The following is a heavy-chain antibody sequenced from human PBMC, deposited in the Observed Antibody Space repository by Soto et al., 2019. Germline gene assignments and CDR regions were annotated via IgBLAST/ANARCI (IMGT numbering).Heavy chain of an antibody. D-gene: IGHD4-17*01. Sequence: SETLSLTCTVSGGSISSYYWSWIRQPPGKGLEWIGYIYYSGSTNYNPSLKSRVTISVDTSKNQFSLKLSSVTAADTAVYYCARAPDYGDYVDWFDPGAREPWSPSPQ. J-gene: IGHJ5*02. CDR3: ARAPDYGDYVDWFDP. CDR2: IYYSGST. CDR1: GGSISSYY. V-gene: IGHV4-59*01.